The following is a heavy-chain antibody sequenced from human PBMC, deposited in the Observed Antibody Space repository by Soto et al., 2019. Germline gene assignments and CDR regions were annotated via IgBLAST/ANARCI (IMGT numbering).Heavy chain of an antibody. CDR2: VHDSGST. Sequence: NPSETLSLTCTVSGDAISNYYWSWLRQTPGKGLEWIGCVHDSGSTDYNPSFKGRVSMSLQTSKSQFSLNLRSVTAADTATYFCARGTRALITSFFAYWGQGLPVTVSS. CDR1: GDAISNYY. D-gene: IGHD1-20*01. V-gene: IGHV4-59*01. J-gene: IGHJ4*02. CDR3: ARGTRALITSFFAY.